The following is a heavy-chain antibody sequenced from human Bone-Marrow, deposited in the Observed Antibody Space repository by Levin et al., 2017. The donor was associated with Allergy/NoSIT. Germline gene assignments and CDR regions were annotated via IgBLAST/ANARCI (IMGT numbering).Heavy chain of an antibody. Sequence: PGESLKISCKASGYTFTSYDINWVRQATGQGLEWMGWMNPNSGNTGYAQKFQGRVTMTRNTSISTAYMELSSLRSEDTAVYYCARAHTEGYCISTSCYRHPAANWFDPWGQGTLVTVSS. D-gene: IGHD2-2*01. CDR1: GYTFTSYD. CDR2: MNPNSGNT. J-gene: IGHJ5*02. CDR3: ARAHTEGYCISTSCYRHPAANWFDP. V-gene: IGHV1-8*01.